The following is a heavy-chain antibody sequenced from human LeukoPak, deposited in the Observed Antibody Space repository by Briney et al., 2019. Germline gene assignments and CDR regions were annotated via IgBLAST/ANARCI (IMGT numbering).Heavy chain of an antibody. Sequence: GGSLRLSCAASGFTFSSYAMHWVRQAPGKGLEWVAVISYDGSNKYYADSVKGRFTNSRDNSKNTLYLQMNSLRAEDTAVYYCAASIETRGDYWGQGTLVTVSS. CDR1: GFTFSSYA. J-gene: IGHJ4*02. CDR3: AASIETRGDY. CDR2: ISYDGSNK. V-gene: IGHV3-30-3*01. D-gene: IGHD6-6*01.